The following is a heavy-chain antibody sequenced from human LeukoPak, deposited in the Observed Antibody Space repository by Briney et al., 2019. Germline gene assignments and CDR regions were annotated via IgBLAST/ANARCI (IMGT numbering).Heavy chain of an antibody. D-gene: IGHD1-1*01. CDR3: ARALPGTSSYFDY. CDR1: GFTFSSYA. Sequence: GGSLRLSCAASGFTFSSYAMSWVRQAPGKGLEWVSTISGSDGSTYYSDSVKGRFTISRDNAKNSLYLQMNSLRAEDTAVYYCARALPGTSSYFDYWGQGTLVTVSS. CDR2: ISGSDGST. J-gene: IGHJ4*02. V-gene: IGHV3-23*01.